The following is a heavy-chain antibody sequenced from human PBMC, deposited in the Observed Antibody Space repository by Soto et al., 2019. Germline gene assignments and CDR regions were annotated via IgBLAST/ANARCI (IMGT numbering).Heavy chain of an antibody. V-gene: IGHV4-4*02. CDR3: VKNGEYCLQV. J-gene: IGHJ1*01. Sequence: QVQPQESGPGLVKPSGTLSVTCTVSGGSIGTRDWWSWVRQSPGKGLEWIGQIYIRKEGTTYNPSLDTRVTMSVDRYKNELYLRLTSLTAAYTGIYYCVKNGEYCLQVWGQGTYVTVSS. CDR2: IYIRKEGT. D-gene: IGHD2-8*01. CDR1: GGSIGTRDW.